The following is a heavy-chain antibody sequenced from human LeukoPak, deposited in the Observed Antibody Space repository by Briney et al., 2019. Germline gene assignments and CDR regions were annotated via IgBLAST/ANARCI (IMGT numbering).Heavy chain of an antibody. V-gene: IGHV4-34*01. CDR2: INHSGST. J-gene: IGHJ4*02. D-gene: IGHD3-10*01. CDR3: ARGPNYYGSGSYYNRDFDY. CDR1: GGSFSGYY. Sequence: PSETLSLTCAVYGGSFSGYYWSWIRQPPGKGLEWIGEINHSGSTNYNPSLKSRVTISVDTSKNQFSLKLSSVTAADTAVYYCARGPNYYGSGSYYNRDFDYWGQGTLVTVSS.